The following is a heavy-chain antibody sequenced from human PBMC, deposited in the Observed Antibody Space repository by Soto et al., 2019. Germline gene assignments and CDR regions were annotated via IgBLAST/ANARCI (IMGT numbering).Heavy chain of an antibody. CDR3: ARRYSSSFDY. J-gene: IGHJ4*02. D-gene: IGHD6-13*01. CDR2: IYYNGST. CDR1: GGSISSYY. Sequence: NPSETLSLTCTVSGGSISSYYWSWIRQPPGKGLEWIGYIYYNGSTNYNPSLKSRVTISVDTSKNQFSLKLSSVTAADTAVYYCARRYSSSFDYWGQGTLVTVSS. V-gene: IGHV4-59*08.